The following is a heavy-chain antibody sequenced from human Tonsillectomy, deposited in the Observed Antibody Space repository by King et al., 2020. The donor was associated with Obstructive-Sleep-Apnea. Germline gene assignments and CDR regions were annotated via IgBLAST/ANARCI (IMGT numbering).Heavy chain of an antibody. J-gene: IGHJ4*02. CDR3: ATLGAWLAATYFDY. Sequence: QLVQSGGDLVKPGGSLRLSCAASGFTFINAWMSWVRQAPGKGLEWVGRFKSKTEGGTAVYAAPVNGRFTISRDDSKNTLYLQMNSLKTEDTAVYYCATLGAWLAATYFDYWGQGTLVTVSS. CDR1: GFTFINAW. V-gene: IGHV3-15*01. D-gene: IGHD3-10*01. CDR2: FKSKTEGGTA.